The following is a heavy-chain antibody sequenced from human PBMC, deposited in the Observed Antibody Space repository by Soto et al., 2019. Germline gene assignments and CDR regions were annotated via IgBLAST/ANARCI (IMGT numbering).Heavy chain of an antibody. Sequence: WASVKVSCKASGGTFSSYAISWVRQAPGQGLEWMGGIIPIFGTANYAQKFQGRVTITADESTSTAYMELSSLRSEDTAVYYCAREPPPGLDYYYGMDVWGQGTTVTVSS. CDR1: GGTFSSYA. D-gene: IGHD6-19*01. V-gene: IGHV1-69*13. J-gene: IGHJ6*02. CDR2: IIPIFGTA. CDR3: AREPPPGLDYYYGMDV.